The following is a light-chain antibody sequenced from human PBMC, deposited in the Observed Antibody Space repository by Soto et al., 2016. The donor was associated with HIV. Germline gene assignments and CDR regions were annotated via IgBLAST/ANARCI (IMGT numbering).Light chain of an antibody. CDR2: KAS. J-gene: IGKJ2*01. Sequence: DIQMTQSPSTLSASVGDRVTITCRASQRISSWLAWYQQKPGKAPKLLIYKASSLQSGVPSRFSGSGSGTEFTLTISSLQPDDCATYYCQQYKSYPYTFGQGTKLEI. V-gene: IGKV1-5*03. CDR1: QRISSW. CDR3: QQYKSYPYT.